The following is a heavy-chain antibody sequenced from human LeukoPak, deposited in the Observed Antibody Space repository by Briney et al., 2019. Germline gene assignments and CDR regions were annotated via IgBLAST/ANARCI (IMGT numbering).Heavy chain of an antibody. D-gene: IGHD6-13*01. CDR2: ISSSSSTI. CDR3: ARDSTLYSSSPPGAFDI. CDR1: GFTFSSYS. J-gene: IGHJ3*02. Sequence: GGSLRLSCAASGFTFSSYSMNWVRQAPGKGLEWVSYISSSSSTIYYADSVKGRFTISRDNAKNSLYLQMNSLRDEDTAVYYCARDSTLYSSSPPGAFDIWGQGAMVTVSS. V-gene: IGHV3-48*02.